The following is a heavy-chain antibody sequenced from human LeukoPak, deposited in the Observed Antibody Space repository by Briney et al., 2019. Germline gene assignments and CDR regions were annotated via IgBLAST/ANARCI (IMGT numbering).Heavy chain of an antibody. D-gene: IGHD6-6*01. V-gene: IGHV4-61*01. CDR2: FYYSGST. CDR1: GGSVSSGNYY. J-gene: IGHJ4*02. Sequence: SETLSLTCTVSGGSVSSGNYYWSWIRQPPGTGLEWIGYFYYSGSTNYNPSLKSRVTISVDTSKSQFSLKLSSVTAADTAVYYCARDDASSSSFDYWGQGTLVTVSA. CDR3: ARDDASSSSFDY.